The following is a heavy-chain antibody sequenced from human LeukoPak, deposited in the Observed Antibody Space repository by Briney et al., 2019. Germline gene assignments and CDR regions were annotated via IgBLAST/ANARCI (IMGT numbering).Heavy chain of an antibody. CDR1: GFTFSSYA. CDR3: ARDVEARISAAGTFDY. V-gene: IGHV3-23*01. D-gene: IGHD6-13*01. Sequence: GGSLRLSCAASGFTFSSYAMSWVRQAPGKGLEWVSVISGLGGSTYYADSVKGRFTISRDNSKNTLWLQMNSLRADDTAIYYCARDVEARISAAGTFDYWGQGSLVTVSS. CDR2: ISGLGGST. J-gene: IGHJ4*02.